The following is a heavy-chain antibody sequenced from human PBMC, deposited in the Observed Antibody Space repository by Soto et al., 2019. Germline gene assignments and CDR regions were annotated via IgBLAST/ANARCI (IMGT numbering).Heavy chain of an antibody. D-gene: IGHD2-2*01. V-gene: IGHV1-2*04. CDR2: IKPNSGGT. CDR3: ARGERGYCSSTSCYDFDY. J-gene: IGHJ4*02. Sequence: QVQLVQSGAEVKKPGASVKVSCKASGYTFTGYYMHWVRQAPGQGLEWMGWIKPNSGGTNYAQKFQGWVTMTRDTSISPAYIELSRLRSDDTAVYYCARGERGYCSSTSCYDFDYWGQGTLVTVSS. CDR1: GYTFTGYY.